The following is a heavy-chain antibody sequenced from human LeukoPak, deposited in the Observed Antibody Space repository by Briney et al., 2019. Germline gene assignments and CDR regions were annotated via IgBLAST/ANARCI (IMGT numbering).Heavy chain of an antibody. V-gene: IGHV3-23*01. CDR3: AKDHGNGPPNWFDP. D-gene: IGHD1-1*01. CDR1: GFTFSSYG. J-gene: IGHJ5*02. CDR2: ISGSGGST. Sequence: GGSLRLSCAASGFTFSSYGMSWVRQAPGKGLEWVSGISGSGGSTYYADSVKGRFTISRDNSKNTLYLQMNSLRAEDTAVYYCAKDHGNGPPNWFDPWGQGTLVTVSS.